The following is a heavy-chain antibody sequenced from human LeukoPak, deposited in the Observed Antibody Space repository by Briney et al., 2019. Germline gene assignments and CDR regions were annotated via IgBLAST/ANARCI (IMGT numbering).Heavy chain of an antibody. Sequence: ASVKVSCKASGYTFTSYYMHWVRQAPGQGLEWMGIINPSGGSTGYAQKFQGRVTMTRDTSTSTVYMELSSLRSEDTAVYYCARDGDSSGYYSGGSDYWGQGTLVTVSS. J-gene: IGHJ4*02. CDR2: INPSGGST. V-gene: IGHV1-46*01. CDR1: GYTFTSYY. CDR3: ARDGDSSGYYSGGSDY. D-gene: IGHD3-22*01.